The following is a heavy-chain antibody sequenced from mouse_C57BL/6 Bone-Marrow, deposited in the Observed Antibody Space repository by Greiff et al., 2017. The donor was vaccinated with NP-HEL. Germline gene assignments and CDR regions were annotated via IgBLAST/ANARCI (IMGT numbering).Heavy chain of an antibody. D-gene: IGHD1-1*01. Sequence: KLQESGPGLVKPSQSLFLTCSITGFPITSGYYWIWIRQSPGKPLEWMGYITHSGETFYNPSLQSPISITRETSKNQFFLQLNSVTTEDTAMYYCAGGLIYYYGSPYYFDYWGQGTTLTVSS. J-gene: IGHJ2*01. V-gene: IGHV12-3*01. CDR2: ITHSGET. CDR1: GFPITSGYY. CDR3: AGGLIYYYGSPYYFDY.